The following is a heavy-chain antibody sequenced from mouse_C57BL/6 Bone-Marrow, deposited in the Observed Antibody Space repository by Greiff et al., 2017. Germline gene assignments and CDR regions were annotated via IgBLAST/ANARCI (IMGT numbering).Heavy chain of an antibody. J-gene: IGHJ1*03. D-gene: IGHD2-3*01. CDR1: GFTFSDYY. Sequence: EVHLVESGGGLVQPGGSLKLSCAASGFTFSDYYMYWVRQTPEKRLEWVAYISNGGGSTYYPDPVKGRFTISRDNAKNTLYLQMGRLKSEDTAMYYCARGWLLGYFDVWGTGTTVTVSS. V-gene: IGHV5-12*01. CDR2: ISNGGGST. CDR3: ARGWLLGYFDV.